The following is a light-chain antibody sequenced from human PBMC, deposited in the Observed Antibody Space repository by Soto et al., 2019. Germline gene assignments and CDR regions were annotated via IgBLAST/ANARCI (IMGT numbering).Light chain of an antibody. J-gene: IGKJ1*01. Sequence: IWRTQSPATLSVSPGERATLSCRASQSVSSNLAWYQQKPGQAPRLLIYGASTRATGIPARFSGSGSGTEFTLTISSLQSEDFAVYYCQQYNKWPLTFGQGTMVDIK. V-gene: IGKV3-15*01. CDR2: GAS. CDR3: QQYNKWPLT. CDR1: QSVSSN.